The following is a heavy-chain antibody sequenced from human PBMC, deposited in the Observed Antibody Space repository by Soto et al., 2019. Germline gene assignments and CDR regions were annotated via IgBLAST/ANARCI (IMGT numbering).Heavy chain of an antibody. D-gene: IGHD3-9*01. CDR2: SNPNGGGT. Sequence: ASLRVSCTDSGYRYTGYDMHWVRHAPGKGLEWMGWSNPNGGGTNYAQKFQGCVTMTRDTSISPAYMELSRLRADDTAAYYGARDGLRYFDWLLRVRGDRYYYYGMDVWGQGTTVTVSS. CDR1: GYRYTGYD. V-gene: IGHV1-2*04. J-gene: IGHJ6*02. CDR3: ARDGLRYFDWLLRVRGDRYYYYGMDV.